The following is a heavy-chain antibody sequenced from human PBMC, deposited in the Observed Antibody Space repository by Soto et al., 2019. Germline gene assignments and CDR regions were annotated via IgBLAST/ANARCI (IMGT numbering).Heavy chain of an antibody. CDR3: AHAGDYDLLTFDH. Sequence: KESGPTLVRPAQTLTLTCDFSGFSLSTYHMGVAWIRQPPGKALEWLALIYWDDDKRYSPSLKDRLAISKDTSSNQVVLTITNMDPGDTATYFWAHAGDYDLLTFDHWGPGTLVTVSS. CDR1: GFSLSTYHMG. D-gene: IGHD4-17*01. V-gene: IGHV2-5*02. CDR2: IYWDDDK. J-gene: IGHJ4*02.